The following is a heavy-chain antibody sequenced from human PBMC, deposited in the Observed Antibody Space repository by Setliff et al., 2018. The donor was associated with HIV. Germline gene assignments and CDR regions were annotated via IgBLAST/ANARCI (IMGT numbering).Heavy chain of an antibody. CDR2: ISSSGSTI. V-gene: IGHV3-48*03. CDR1: GFTFRSYE. CDR3: ARDDSNYRQHGMDV. Sequence: LRLSCAASGFTFRSYEMNWVRQAPGKGLEWVSYISSSGSTIYYADSVKGRFTISRDNAKNSLYLQMDSLRAEDTAVYYCARDDSNYRQHGMDVWGQGTLVTVSS. D-gene: IGHD4-4*01. J-gene: IGHJ6*02.